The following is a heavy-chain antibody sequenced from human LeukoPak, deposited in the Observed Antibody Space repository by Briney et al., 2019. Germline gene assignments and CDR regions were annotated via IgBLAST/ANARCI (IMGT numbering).Heavy chain of an antibody. Sequence: SETLSLTCAVSGYSISSGYYWSWIRQPPGKGLEWIGEINHSGSTNYNPSLKSRVTISVDTSKNQFSLKLSSVTAADTAVYYCARESPNYYDSSGYYIRPGRSFDYWGQGTLVTVSS. D-gene: IGHD3-22*01. CDR2: INHSGST. CDR3: ARESPNYYDSSGYYIRPGRSFDY. J-gene: IGHJ4*02. V-gene: IGHV4-34*01. CDR1: GYSISSGYY.